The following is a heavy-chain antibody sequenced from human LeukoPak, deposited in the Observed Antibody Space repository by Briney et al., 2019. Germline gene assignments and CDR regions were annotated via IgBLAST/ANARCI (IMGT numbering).Heavy chain of an antibody. CDR2: IYHSGST. CDR1: GGSISSSNW. D-gene: IGHD6-25*01. CDR3: ASKRGAANFDY. V-gene: IGHV4-4*02. J-gene: IGHJ4*02. Sequence: SETLSLTCAVSGGSISSSNWWSWVRQPPGKGLEWIGEIYHSGSTNYNPSLKSRVTISVDKSKSQFSLKLSSVTAADTAVYYCASKRGAANFDYWGQGTLVTVSS.